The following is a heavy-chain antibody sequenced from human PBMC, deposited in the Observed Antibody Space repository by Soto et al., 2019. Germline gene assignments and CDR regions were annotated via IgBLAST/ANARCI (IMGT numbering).Heavy chain of an antibody. CDR2: IVPIVDTS. D-gene: IGHD5-12*01. V-gene: IGHV1-69*12. CDR3: VRVVAITGYPAN. J-gene: IGHJ4*02. CDR1: GGTFSSYA. Sequence: QVQLVQSGAEVRQPASSVKVSCKTSGGTFSSYAISWVRQAPGQGLEWMGGIVPIVDTSTYAQKFQGRVTINADESTSTVYMELSRLRSDDTAVYYCVRVVAITGYPANWGQGTLVTVSS.